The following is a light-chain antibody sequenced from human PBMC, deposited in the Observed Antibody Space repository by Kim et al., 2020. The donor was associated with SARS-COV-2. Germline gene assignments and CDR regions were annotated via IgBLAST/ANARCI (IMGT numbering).Light chain of an antibody. CDR1: QGISNY. CDR2: ESS. CDR3: QKYDNAPLT. V-gene: IGKV1-27*01. Sequence: DIQVTQSPSSLSASVGDRVTITCRASQGISNYLGWYQQKPGQAPKLLIYESSTLQSGVPPRFSGSGSGTHFTLTIISLQPEDVGTYYCQKYDNAPLTFGGGTKVDIK. J-gene: IGKJ4*01.